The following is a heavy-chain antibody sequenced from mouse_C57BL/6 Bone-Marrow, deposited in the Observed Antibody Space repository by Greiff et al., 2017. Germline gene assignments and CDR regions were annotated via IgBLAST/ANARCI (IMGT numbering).Heavy chain of an antibody. D-gene: IGHD3-3*01. CDR3: ARILGGYFDV. CDR1: GYTFTSYW. J-gene: IGHJ1*03. V-gene: IGHV1-55*01. Sequence: QVQLQQPGAELVKPGASVKMSCKASGYTFTSYWITWVKQRPGQGLEWIGDIYPGSGSTNYNEKFKSKATLTVATSSSTAYMQLSSLTSEDSAVYYCARILGGYFDVWGTGTTVTVSS. CDR2: IYPGSGST.